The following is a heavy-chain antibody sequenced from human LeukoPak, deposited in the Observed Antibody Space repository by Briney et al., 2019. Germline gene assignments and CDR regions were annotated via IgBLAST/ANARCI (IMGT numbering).Heavy chain of an antibody. J-gene: IGHJ4*02. D-gene: IGHD2-2*01. CDR2: ISSSSSYI. CDR1: GFTFSSYS. V-gene: IGHV3-21*01. Sequence: GGSLRLSCAASGFTFSSYSMNWVRQAPGKGLEWVSSISSSSSYIYYADSVKGRFTLSTHNAKTSLYLQIISLRAEHTAVYYCARDCQYSTNTNCRCCWGQGTLVTVSS. CDR3: ARDCQYSTNTNCRCC.